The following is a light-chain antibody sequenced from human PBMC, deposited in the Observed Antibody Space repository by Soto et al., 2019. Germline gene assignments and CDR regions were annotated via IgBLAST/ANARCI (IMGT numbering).Light chain of an antibody. CDR3: QQLNGYPLT. V-gene: IGKV1-9*01. CDR2: AAS. J-gene: IGKJ4*01. Sequence: IQLTQSPSSLSASVGDRVTITCRASQGISSYLAWYQQKPGKAPKLLIYAASTLQSGVPSRFSGSGSGTDFTLTISSLQPEDFATYYCQQLNGYPLTFGGGTKVDIK. CDR1: QGISSY.